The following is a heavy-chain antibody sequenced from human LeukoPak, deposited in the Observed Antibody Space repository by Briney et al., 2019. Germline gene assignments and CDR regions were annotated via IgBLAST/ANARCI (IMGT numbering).Heavy chain of an antibody. Sequence: GGFLRLSSVDSGFTVCENYVSWVRQSPGKGLEWISVIYSDGSTFHADSVKGRFILSRDTSKNTIHLQMNSLRVNDTAVYYCVRLNWHDESAGLLDPWGQGTQVTVSS. CDR1: GFTVCENY. V-gene: IGHV3-53*01. CDR3: VRLNWHDESAGLLDP. D-gene: IGHD1-1*01. CDR2: IYSDGST. J-gene: IGHJ5*02.